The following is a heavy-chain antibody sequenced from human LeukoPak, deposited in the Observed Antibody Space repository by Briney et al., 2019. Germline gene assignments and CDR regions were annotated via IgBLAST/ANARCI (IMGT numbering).Heavy chain of an antibody. CDR2: IKSKTDGGTT. CDR1: GFTFSNAW. J-gene: IGHJ4*02. Sequence: GGSLRLSCAASGFTFSNAWMSWVRQAPGKGLEWVGRIKSKTDGGTTDHAAPVKGRFTISRDDSKNTLYLQMNSLKTEDTAVYYCTTEPYYYDGSGHSVWGQGTLVTVSS. CDR3: TTEPYYYDGSGHSV. V-gene: IGHV3-15*01. D-gene: IGHD3-22*01.